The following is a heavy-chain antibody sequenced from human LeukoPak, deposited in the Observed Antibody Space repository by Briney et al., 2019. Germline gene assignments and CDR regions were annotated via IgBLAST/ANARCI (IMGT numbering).Heavy chain of an antibody. CDR1: GGSISTYY. CDR3: AKNNGYGYWFDY. CDR2: IYYTGFA. J-gene: IGHJ4*02. D-gene: IGHD5-12*01. Sequence: SETLSLTCTVSGGSISTYYWSWIRQSPGKGLEWVGHIYYTGFATYNPSLKSRLTISIDPSRNYFSLNLSSVSAADTALYYCAKNNGYGYWFDYWGQGILVTVSS. V-gene: IGHV4-59*08.